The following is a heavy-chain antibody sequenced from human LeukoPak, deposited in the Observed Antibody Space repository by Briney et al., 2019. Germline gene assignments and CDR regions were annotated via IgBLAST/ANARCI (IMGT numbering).Heavy chain of an antibody. CDR2: VAYTGST. J-gene: IGHJ4*02. D-gene: IGHD3-22*01. Sequence: PSETLSLTCTVSGGSITSYYWSWIRQPPGKGPEWIGYVAYTGSTNYNPSLSSRVTMSVDTSRNQFSLKLSSVTAADTAVYYCARDHYDSSGYFLGNDYWGQGILVTVSS. CDR3: ARDHYDSSGYFLGNDY. V-gene: IGHV4-59*12. CDR1: GGSITSYY.